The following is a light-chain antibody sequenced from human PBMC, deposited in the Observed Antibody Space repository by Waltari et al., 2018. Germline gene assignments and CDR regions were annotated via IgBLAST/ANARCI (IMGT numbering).Light chain of an antibody. CDR1: SSNIESNT. Sequence: QSVLTQAPSASGTPGRRVTISCSGSSSNIESNTVNWYQQLPGTAPKLLIYSNNQRPSGVPGRFSGSKSGTTASLAISGLQSEDEAEYSCAVWDDSLSGVVFGGGTKLTVL. CDR2: SNN. V-gene: IGLV1-44*01. CDR3: AVWDDSLSGVV. J-gene: IGLJ2*01.